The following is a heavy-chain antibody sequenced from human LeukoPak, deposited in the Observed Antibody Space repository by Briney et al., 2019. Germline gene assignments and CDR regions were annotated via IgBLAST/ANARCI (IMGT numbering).Heavy chain of an antibody. CDR2: IIPIFGTA. J-gene: IGHJ6*03. CDR3: ARERVGANYYYYYYMDV. CDR1: GGTFSSYT. D-gene: IGHD3-3*01. Sequence: SVKVSCKASGGTFSSYTISWVRQAPGQGLEWMGRIIPIFGTANYAQKFQGRVTITTDESTSTAYMELSSLRSEDTAVYYCARERVGANYYYYYYMDVWGKGTTVTVSS. V-gene: IGHV1-69*05.